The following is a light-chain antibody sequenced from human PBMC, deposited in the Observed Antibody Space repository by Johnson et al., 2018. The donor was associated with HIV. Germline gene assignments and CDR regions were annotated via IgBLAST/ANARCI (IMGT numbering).Light chain of an antibody. CDR1: SSNIGNNY. CDR3: GTWDSSLSAGLYV. CDR2: ENN. Sequence: QSVLTQPPSVSAAPGQKVSISCSGSSSNIGNNYVSWYQQLPGTAPKLLIYENNKRPSGIPDRFSGSKSGTSATLGITGLQTGDEADCYCGTWDSSLSAGLYVLGTGTKVTVL. J-gene: IGLJ1*01. V-gene: IGLV1-51*02.